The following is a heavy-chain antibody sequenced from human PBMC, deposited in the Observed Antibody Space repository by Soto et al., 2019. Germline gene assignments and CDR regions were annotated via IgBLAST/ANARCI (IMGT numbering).Heavy chain of an antibody. CDR1: GYTFTSYY. J-gene: IGHJ3*02. V-gene: IGHV1-46*01. CDR3: ARGARYDTLTGFGAFDI. Sequence: ASVKVSCKASGYTFTSYYMHWVRQAPGQGLEWMGIINPSGGSTSYAQKFQGRVTMTRDTSTSTVYMELSSLRSEDTAVYYCARGARYDTLTGFGAFDIWGQGTMVTVSS. CDR2: INPSGGST. D-gene: IGHD3-9*01.